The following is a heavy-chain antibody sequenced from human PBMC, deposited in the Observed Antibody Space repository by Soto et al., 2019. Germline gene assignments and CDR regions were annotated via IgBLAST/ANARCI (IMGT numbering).Heavy chain of an antibody. Sequence: HPGGSLRLSCAASGFVFNMYWMHWVRQVPGEGPEWVTQINDDGTRTDYADSAKGRFTISRDNAKDILYLQMNALRVDDTAVYYCIRGPRPSSVGTGAFWGQGTLVTVSS. CDR2: INDDGTRT. CDR3: IRGPRPSSVGTGAF. V-gene: IGHV3-74*01. D-gene: IGHD3-10*01. CDR1: GFVFNMYW. J-gene: IGHJ4*02.